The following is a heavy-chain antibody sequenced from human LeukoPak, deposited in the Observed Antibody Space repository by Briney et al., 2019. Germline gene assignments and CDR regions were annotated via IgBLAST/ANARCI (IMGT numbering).Heavy chain of an antibody. Sequence: ASVKVSCKASGYTFTDYYMHWVRQAPGQGLEWMGWINPNSGGTNYAQKFQGRVTMTRDTSISTAYMELSRLRSDDTAVYYCARDCTSTSCYTVYWGQGTLVTVSS. CDR2: INPNSGGT. V-gene: IGHV1-2*02. D-gene: IGHD2-2*02. CDR3: ARDCTSTSCYTVY. J-gene: IGHJ4*02. CDR1: GYTFTDYY.